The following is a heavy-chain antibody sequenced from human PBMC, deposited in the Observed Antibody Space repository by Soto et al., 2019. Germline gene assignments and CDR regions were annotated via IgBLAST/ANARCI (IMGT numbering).Heavy chain of an antibody. CDR2: IYYSGST. CDR3: ASANWYSEY. CDR1: GGSISSSSYY. V-gene: IGHV4-39*01. J-gene: IGHJ4*02. D-gene: IGHD7-27*01. Sequence: SETLSLTCTVSGGSISSSSYYWGWIRQPPGKGLEWIGSIYYSGSTYYNPSLKSRVTISVDTSKNQFSLKLSSVTAADTAMYYCASANWYSEYWGQGIPVTVSS.